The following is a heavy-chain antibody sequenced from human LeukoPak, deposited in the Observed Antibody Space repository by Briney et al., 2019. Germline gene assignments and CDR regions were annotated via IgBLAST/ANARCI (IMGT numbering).Heavy chain of an antibody. V-gene: IGHV4-59*08. D-gene: IGHD1-26*01. Sequence: SETLSLTCTVSGGSISRYYWSWIRQPPGKGPEWIGYIYYSGSTNYNPSLESRVTMSVDTSRNQFSLKLSSVTAADTAVYYCARGVVGATLDAFDIWGQGTMVTVSS. CDR3: ARGVVGATLDAFDI. J-gene: IGHJ3*02. CDR2: IYYSGST. CDR1: GGSISRYY.